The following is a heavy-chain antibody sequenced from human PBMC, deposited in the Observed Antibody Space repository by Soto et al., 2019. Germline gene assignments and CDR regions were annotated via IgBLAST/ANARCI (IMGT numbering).Heavy chain of an antibody. Sequence: PGGSLRLSCAASGFTFSTYWVHWVRQAPGKGLVWVSRIKSDGSSTSYADSVKGRFTISRDNAKNTLYLQMNSLRVEDTAVYYCARSDWFDPWGQGTLVTVSS. CDR2: IKSDGSST. V-gene: IGHV3-74*01. CDR1: GFTFSTYW. J-gene: IGHJ5*02. CDR3: ARSDWFDP.